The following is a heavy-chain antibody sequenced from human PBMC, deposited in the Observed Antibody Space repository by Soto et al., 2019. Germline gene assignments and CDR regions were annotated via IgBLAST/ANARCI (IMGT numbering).Heavy chain of an antibody. J-gene: IGHJ4*02. V-gene: IGHV1-69*02. Sequence: SVKVSCKASGGTFSSYTISWVRQAPGQGLEWMGRIIPILGIANYAQKFQGRVTITADKSTSTAYMELSSLRSEDTAVYYCARPSLADAGYSSGYFDFWGQGTLVTVSS. CDR3: ARPSLADAGYSSGYFDF. CDR2: IIPILGIA. CDR1: GGTFSSYT. D-gene: IGHD6-19*01.